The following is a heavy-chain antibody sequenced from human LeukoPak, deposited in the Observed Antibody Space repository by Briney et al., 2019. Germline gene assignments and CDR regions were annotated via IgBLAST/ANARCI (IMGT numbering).Heavy chain of an antibody. CDR1: GGSISSSSYY. J-gene: IGHJ4*02. CDR2: IYYSGTT. CDR3: ARDRSLSSGKYYFDY. Sequence: SETLSLTCTVSGGSISSSSYYWGWIRQPPGKGLEWIGSIYYSGTTYYNPSLKSRVTISVDTSKNQFSLNLSSVTAADTAVYYCARDRSLSSGKYYFDYWGQGTLVTVSS. D-gene: IGHD6-25*01. V-gene: IGHV4-39*07.